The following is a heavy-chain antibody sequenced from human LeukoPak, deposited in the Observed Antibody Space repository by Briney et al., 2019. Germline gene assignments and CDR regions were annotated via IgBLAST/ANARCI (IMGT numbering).Heavy chain of an antibody. J-gene: IGHJ4*02. V-gene: IGHV5-51*02. CDR3: ATKYTSGWYYIDY. CDR1: GYSFTSYW. Sequence: LGESLTFSCKGSGYSFTSYWTGWVGHMPGKGMEWMGTIYPGDSDTRYSPSFQGQVAISADKSISTAYLQWSSLKASDTAMYYCATKYTSGWYYIDYWGQGTLVTVSS. CDR2: IYPGDSDT. D-gene: IGHD6-19*01.